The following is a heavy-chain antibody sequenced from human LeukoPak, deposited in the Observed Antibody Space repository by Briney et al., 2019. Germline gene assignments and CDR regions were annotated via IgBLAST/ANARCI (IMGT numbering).Heavy chain of an antibody. CDR1: GFTFSRSN. V-gene: IGHV3-48*02. D-gene: IGHD6-13*01. J-gene: IGHJ5*01. Sequence: PGGSLRLSCATSGFTFSRSNMNWVRQAPGKGLEWISYISSSSSSIYYADSVKGRFTISRDNAKSSLYLQMTSLRDEDTAVYYCARTYSSSWYDSWGQGTLVTVSS. CDR3: ARTYSSSWYDS. CDR2: ISSSSSSI.